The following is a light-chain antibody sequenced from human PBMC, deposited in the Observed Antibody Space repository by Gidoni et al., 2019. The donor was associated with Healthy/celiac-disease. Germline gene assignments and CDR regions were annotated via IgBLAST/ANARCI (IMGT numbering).Light chain of an antibody. V-gene: IGLV3-21*03. CDR1: NIGSKS. J-gene: IGLJ1*01. CDR2: DDS. Sequence: YVLTQPHSVSVAPGKTGRITCGGNNIGSKSVHWYQQKPGQSPVLVIYDDSDRPSGIPERFSGSNSGNTATLTISRVEAGDEADYYCQVWDSSSDHYVFGTGTKVTVL. CDR3: QVWDSSSDHYV.